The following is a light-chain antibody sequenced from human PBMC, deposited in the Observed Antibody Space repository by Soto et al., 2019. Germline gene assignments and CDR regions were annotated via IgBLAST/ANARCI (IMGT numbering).Light chain of an antibody. CDR2: GAS. CDR3: QQYNNWPSYT. Sequence: ETVMTQSPATLSVSPGGRATLSCRASQSVNSNYLAWYQVKPGQAPRLLIYGASTRATGVPARFSGSGSGTEFTLTISSLQSEDFAVYYCQQYNNWPSYTFGQGTKVDIK. J-gene: IGKJ2*01. V-gene: IGKV3-15*01. CDR1: QSVNSN.